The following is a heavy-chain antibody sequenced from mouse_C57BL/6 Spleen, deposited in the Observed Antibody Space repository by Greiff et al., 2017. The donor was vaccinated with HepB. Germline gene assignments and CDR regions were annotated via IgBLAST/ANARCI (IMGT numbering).Heavy chain of an antibody. CDR3: ARARSSPGWFAY. V-gene: IGHV1-64*01. D-gene: IGHD1-1*01. CDR2: IHPNSGST. J-gene: IGHJ3*01. CDR1: GYTFTSYW. Sequence: QVQLQQPGAELVKPGASVKLSCKASGYTFTSYWMHWVKQRPGQGLEWIGMIHPNSGSTNYNEKFKSKATLTVDQSSSTAYMQLSSMTSEDSAVYYCARARSSPGWFAYWGQGTLVTVSA.